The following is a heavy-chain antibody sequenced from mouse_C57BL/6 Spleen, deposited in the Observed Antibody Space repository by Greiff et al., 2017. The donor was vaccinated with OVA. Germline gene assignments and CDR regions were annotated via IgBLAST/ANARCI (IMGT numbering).Heavy chain of an antibody. V-gene: IGHV5-4*03. D-gene: IGHD3-1*01. CDR2: ISDGGSYT. CDR1: GFTFSSYA. CDR3: ARGLYGYYFDD. Sequence: EVKLVESGGGLVKPGGSLKLSCAASGFTFSSYAMSWVRQTPEKRLEWVATISDGGSYTYYPDNVKGRFTISRDNAKNNLYLQMSHLKSEDTTMYYCARGLYGYYFDDWGQGTTLTVSS. J-gene: IGHJ2*01.